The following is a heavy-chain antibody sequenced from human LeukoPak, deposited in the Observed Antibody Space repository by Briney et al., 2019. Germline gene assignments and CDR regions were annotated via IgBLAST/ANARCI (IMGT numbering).Heavy chain of an antibody. CDR2: IKQDGSEK. D-gene: IGHD4-17*01. Sequence: GGSLRLSCAASGFTLSSYWMSWVRQAPGKGLEWVANIKQDGSEKYYVDSVKGRFTISRDNGKNSLYLQMNSLRAEDTAVYYCARDDSRGNYGDYIYCAYWGQGTLVTVSS. J-gene: IGHJ4*02. V-gene: IGHV3-7*01. CDR3: ARDDSRGNYGDYIYCAY. CDR1: GFTLSSYW.